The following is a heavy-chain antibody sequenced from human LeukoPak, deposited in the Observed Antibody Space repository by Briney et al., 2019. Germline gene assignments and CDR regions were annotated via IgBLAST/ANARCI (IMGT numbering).Heavy chain of an antibody. D-gene: IGHD6-13*01. CDR1: XXXXXSXX. V-gene: IGHV3-23*01. CDR2: ISGSGGST. Sequence: LXXSCAASXXXXXSXXMSWXRXAXGKXLXXVSAISGSGGSTYYADSGKGRFTISRDNSKNTLYLQMNSLRAEDTAVYYCAKEGGIAPDYFDYWGQGTLVTVSS. CDR3: AKEGGIAPDYFDY. J-gene: IGHJ4*02.